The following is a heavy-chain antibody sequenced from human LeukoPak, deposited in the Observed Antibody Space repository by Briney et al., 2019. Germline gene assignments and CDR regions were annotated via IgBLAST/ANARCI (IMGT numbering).Heavy chain of an antibody. Sequence: SETLSLTCTVSGGSISSYYWSWIRQPPGKGLEWIGYIYYSGSTNYNPSLKSRVTISVDTSKNHFPLNLSSVTAADTAVYYCARDFRNDGWFDPWGQGTLVTVSS. CDR1: GGSISSYY. CDR2: IYYSGST. V-gene: IGHV4-59*01. J-gene: IGHJ5*02. CDR3: ARDFRNDGWFDP. D-gene: IGHD1-1*01.